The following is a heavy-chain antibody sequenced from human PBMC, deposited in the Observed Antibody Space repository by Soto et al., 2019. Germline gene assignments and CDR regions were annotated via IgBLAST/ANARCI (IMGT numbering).Heavy chain of an antibody. D-gene: IGHD1-20*01. V-gene: IGHV4-39*01. Sequence: SETLSLTCTVSGGSIRSSTYQWGWIRQPPGRGLEWIGSAYYSESTYYNPSLKGRVAVSVDTSKNQFSLTVTSVTAAGTAVYFCARHSNWKVDYWGQGTLVTVSS. CDR1: GGSIRSSTYQ. CDR2: AYYSEST. CDR3: ARHSNWKVDY. J-gene: IGHJ4*02.